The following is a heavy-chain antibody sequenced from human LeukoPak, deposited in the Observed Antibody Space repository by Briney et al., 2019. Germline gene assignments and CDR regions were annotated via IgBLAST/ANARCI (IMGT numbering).Heavy chain of an antibody. D-gene: IGHD3-22*01. CDR3: ARFYYDSSGYYSNFDY. Sequence: ASVKVSCKASGCTFTSYDINWVRQATGQGLEWMGWMNPNSGNTGYAQKFQGRVTMTRNTSISTAYMELSSLRSEDTAVYYCARFYYDSSGYYSNFDYWGQGTLVTVSS. CDR2: MNPNSGNT. J-gene: IGHJ4*02. V-gene: IGHV1-8*01. CDR1: GCTFTSYD.